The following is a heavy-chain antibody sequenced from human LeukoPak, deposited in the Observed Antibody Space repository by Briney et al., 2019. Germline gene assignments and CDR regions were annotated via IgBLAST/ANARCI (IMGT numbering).Heavy chain of an antibody. D-gene: IGHD3-10*01. CDR3: ARDRIGYYGSGRATTPNYYYGMDV. J-gene: IGHJ6*02. Sequence: GGSLRLSCAASGFTVSSNYVSWVRQAPGKGLEWVSVIYSGGSTYYADSVKGRFTISRDNSKNTLYLQMNSLRAEDTAVYYCARDRIGYYGSGRATTPNYYYGMDVWGQGTTVTVSS. CDR1: GFTVSSNY. V-gene: IGHV3-66*01. CDR2: IYSGGST.